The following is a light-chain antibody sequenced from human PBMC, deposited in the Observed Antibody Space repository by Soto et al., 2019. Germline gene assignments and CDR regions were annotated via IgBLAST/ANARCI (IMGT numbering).Light chain of an antibody. CDR2: DAA. CDR1: QSISTW. J-gene: IGKJ1*01. V-gene: IGKV1-5*01. CDR3: QQYINYPWT. Sequence: DIQMTQSPSTLSASVGDRVTITCRASQSISTWLAWYQQKPGKAPKLLIYDAASLESGVPSRFGGGGSGTEVTLTISSLQPDDFALYDCQQYINYPWTVGQGTKVEIK.